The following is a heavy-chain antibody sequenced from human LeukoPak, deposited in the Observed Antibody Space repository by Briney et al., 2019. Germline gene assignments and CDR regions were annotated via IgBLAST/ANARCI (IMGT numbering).Heavy chain of an antibody. D-gene: IGHD2-21*01. CDR1: GSSFTSYW. CDR2: VYPGDSNT. V-gene: IGHV5-51*01. CDR3: ARGDTNFYY. J-gene: IGHJ4*02. Sequence: GESLKISCKGSGSSFTSYWIGWVRQMPGKGLEWMGIVYPGDSNTIYSPSFQGQVTISADKSISTAYLQCSSPKASDTAMYYFARGDTNFYYWGQGALVSVSS.